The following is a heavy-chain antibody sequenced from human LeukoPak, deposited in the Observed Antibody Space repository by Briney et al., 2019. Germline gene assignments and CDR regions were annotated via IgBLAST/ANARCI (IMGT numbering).Heavy chain of an antibody. CDR2: MNPNSGNT. Sequence: GASVKVSCKASGYTFTSYDINWARQATGQGLEWMGWMNPNSGNTNYAQKLQGRVTMTTDTSTSTAYMELRSLRSDDTAVYYCARTNVYYYDSSDYYPYFDYWGQGTLVTVSS. D-gene: IGHD3-22*01. V-gene: IGHV1-18*01. CDR1: GYTFTSYD. J-gene: IGHJ4*02. CDR3: ARTNVYYYDSSDYYPYFDY.